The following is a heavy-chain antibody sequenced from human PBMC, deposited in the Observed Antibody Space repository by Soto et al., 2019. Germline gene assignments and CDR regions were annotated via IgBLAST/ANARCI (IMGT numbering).Heavy chain of an antibody. D-gene: IGHD3-16*01. V-gene: IGHV5-51*01. CDR1: GYTFTSYW. J-gene: IGHJ5*02. CDR3: ARQYVLSDTWLDP. CDR2: IYPDDSNT. Sequence: GESLKISCQGSGYTFTSYWIAWVRQMPGKGLEWMGIIYPDDSNTRYSPSFQGHVTISADKSINTAYLQWSSLKASDTAMYYCARQYVLSDTWLDPWGQGTLVTVSS.